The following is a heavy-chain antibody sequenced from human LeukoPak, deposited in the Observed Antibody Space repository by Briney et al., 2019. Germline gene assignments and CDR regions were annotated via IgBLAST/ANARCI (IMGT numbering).Heavy chain of an antibody. CDR3: ARNPVGIITTHPNWFDP. CDR2: IYHSGGT. D-gene: IGHD3-3*01. J-gene: IGHJ5*02. Sequence: PSETLSLTCAVSGXSISSGNWWSWVRQPPGKGLEWIGEIYHSGGTNYNPSLKSRVTISVDKSKNQFSLKLTSVTAADTAVYYCARNPVGIITTHPNWFDPWGQGTLVTVSS. CDR1: GXSISSGNW. V-gene: IGHV4-4*02.